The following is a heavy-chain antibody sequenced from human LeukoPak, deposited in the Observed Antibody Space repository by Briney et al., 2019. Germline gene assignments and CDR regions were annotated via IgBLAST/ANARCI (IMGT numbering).Heavy chain of an antibody. Sequence: GGSLRLSCAASGFTFSSYSMNWVRQAPGKGLEWVSYISSGSSSIYYADSVKGRFTISRDNAKNSLYLQMNSLRAEDTAVYYCVRHYSGSYSDYWGQGTLVTVSS. J-gene: IGHJ4*02. CDR3: VRHYSGSYSDY. CDR1: GFTFSSYS. CDR2: ISSGSSSI. D-gene: IGHD3-10*01. V-gene: IGHV3-48*01.